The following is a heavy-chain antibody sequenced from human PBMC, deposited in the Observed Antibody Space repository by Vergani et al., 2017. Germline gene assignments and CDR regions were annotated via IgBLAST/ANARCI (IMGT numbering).Heavy chain of an antibody. CDR1: GFTFSSYG. J-gene: IGHJ4*02. CDR2: ISYDGSNK. CDR3: AKGSGVLLRYFDWGNFDY. Sequence: QVQLVESGGGVVQPGRSLRLSCAASGFTFSSYGMHWVRQAPGKGLEWVAVISYDGSNKYYADSVKGRFTISRDNSKNTLYLQMNSLRAEDTAVYYCAKGSGVLLRYFDWGNFDYWGQGTLVTVSS. D-gene: IGHD3-9*01. V-gene: IGHV3-30*18.